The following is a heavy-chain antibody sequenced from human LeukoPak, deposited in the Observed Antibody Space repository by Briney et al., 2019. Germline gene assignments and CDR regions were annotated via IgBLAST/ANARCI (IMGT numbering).Heavy chain of an antibody. Sequence: SETLSLTCTVSGGSIGSSSYYWGWIRQPPGKGLNWIGSIYYSGSTYYNPSLKSRVTISVDTSKNQFSLKLTSVTAADMAVYYCASSLLFLEWLPRGYYFDNWGQGTLVTVSS. D-gene: IGHD3-3*01. CDR3: ASSLLFLEWLPRGYYFDN. CDR2: IYYSGST. V-gene: IGHV4-39*07. CDR1: GGSIGSSSYY. J-gene: IGHJ4*02.